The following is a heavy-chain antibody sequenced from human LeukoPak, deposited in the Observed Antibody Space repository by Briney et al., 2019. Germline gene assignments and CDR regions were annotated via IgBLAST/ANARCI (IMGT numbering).Heavy chain of an antibody. Sequence: GGSLRLSCAASGFTFSDYYMSRIRQAPGKGLEWVAFIRYDGSNKYYADSVKGRFTISRDNSKNTLYLQMNSLRAEDTAVYYCAKEGDYGGHLDYWGQGTLVTVSS. D-gene: IGHD4-23*01. CDR1: GFTFSDYY. CDR2: IRYDGSNK. V-gene: IGHV3-30*02. CDR3: AKEGDYGGHLDY. J-gene: IGHJ4*02.